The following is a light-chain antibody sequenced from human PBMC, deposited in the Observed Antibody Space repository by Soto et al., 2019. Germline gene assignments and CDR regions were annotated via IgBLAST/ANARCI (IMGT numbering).Light chain of an antibody. CDR2: EVS. CDR1: SSDVGAYNY. CDR3: SSYTSSSNNV. Sequence: QCVRSQPASVCWSPGHLITISCTGTSSDVGAYNYVSWYQQHPGKAPKLMIYEVSNRPSGVSSRFSGSKSGNTASLTISGLQAEEEADYYCSSYTSSSNNVFGTGTKVTVL. V-gene: IGLV2-14*01. J-gene: IGLJ1*01.